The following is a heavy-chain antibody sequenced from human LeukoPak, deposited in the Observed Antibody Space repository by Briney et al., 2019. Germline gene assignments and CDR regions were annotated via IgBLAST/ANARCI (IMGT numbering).Heavy chain of an antibody. D-gene: IGHD3-10*01. CDR1: GFTFSSYA. J-gene: IGHJ4*02. V-gene: IGHV3-23*01. CDR2: ISGSGGST. CDR3: AKDPRIRGVLTPYDY. Sequence: GGSLRLSCAASGFTFSSYAMSRVRQAPGKGLEWVSAISGSGGSTYYADSVKGRFTISRDNSKNTLYLQMNSLRAEDTAVYYCAKDPRIRGVLTPYDYWGQGTLVTVSS.